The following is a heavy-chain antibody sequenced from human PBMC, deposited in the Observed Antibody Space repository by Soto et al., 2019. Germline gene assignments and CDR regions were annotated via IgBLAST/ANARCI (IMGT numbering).Heavy chain of an antibody. V-gene: IGHV3-48*02. D-gene: IGHD1-26*01. CDR1: GFTFNSYG. J-gene: IGHJ5*02. CDR2: ISSISRTI. Sequence: GGSLRLSCAASGFTFNSYGMNWVRQAPGKGLEWVSYISSISRTIYYADSVKGRFTVSRDNVKSSLYLQMNSLRDDDTAVYYCVRDEMGVTLFNRFDPWGQGNLVTVSS. CDR3: VRDEMGVTLFNRFDP.